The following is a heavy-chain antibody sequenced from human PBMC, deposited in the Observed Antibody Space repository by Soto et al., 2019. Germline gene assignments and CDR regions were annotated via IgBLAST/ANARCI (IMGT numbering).Heavy chain of an antibody. CDR3: AGEKGKGEYILGGFFDP. D-gene: IGHD4-17*01. J-gene: IGHJ5*02. Sequence: EVQLVESGGGLVQPGGSLRLSCAASGFTFSYYRMSWVRQAPGKGLEWVSNINRDGSEKYFVDSVKGRFTISRDNAKNSLYLQKNSLRAEDTAMDYCAGEKGKGEYILGGFFDPWGQGNLVTVSS. CDR2: INRDGSEK. V-gene: IGHV3-7*03. CDR1: GFTFSYYR.